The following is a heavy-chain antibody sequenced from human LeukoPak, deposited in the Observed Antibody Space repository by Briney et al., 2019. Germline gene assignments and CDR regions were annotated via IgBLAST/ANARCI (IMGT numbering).Heavy chain of an antibody. CDR1: GFTFSDYY. Sequence: PGGSLRLSCAASGFTFSDYYMSWIRQAPGKGLEWVSYISSSGSTIYYADSVKGRFTISRDNAKNSLYLQMNSLRAEDTAVYYCARVSKDIVVVVAATVSGLAHAFDIWGQGTMVTVSS. CDR3: ARVSKDIVVVVAATVSGLAHAFDI. V-gene: IGHV3-11*04. J-gene: IGHJ3*02. D-gene: IGHD2-15*01. CDR2: ISSSGSTI.